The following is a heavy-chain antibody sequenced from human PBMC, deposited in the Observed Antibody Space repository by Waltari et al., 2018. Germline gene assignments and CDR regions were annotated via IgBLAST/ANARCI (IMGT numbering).Heavy chain of an antibody. V-gene: IGHV4-38-2*01. Sequence: QVQLQESGPGLVKPSETLSLTCAVSGYSISSGYYWGWIRQPPGKRLEWIGSIYHSGSTYYNPSLKNRVTISVDTSKNQFSLKLSSVTAADTTVYYCARYSAGTSYFDYWGQGTLVTVSS. J-gene: IGHJ4*02. CDR2: IYHSGST. CDR3: ARYSAGTSYFDY. D-gene: IGHD1-7*01. CDR1: GYSISSGYY.